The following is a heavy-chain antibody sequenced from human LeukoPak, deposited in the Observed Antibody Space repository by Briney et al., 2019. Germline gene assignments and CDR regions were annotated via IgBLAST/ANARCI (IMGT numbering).Heavy chain of an antibody. CDR1: GFTFSSYS. J-gene: IGHJ3*02. Sequence: GGSLRLSCAASGFTFSSYSMNWVRQAPGKGLEWVSSISSSSSYIYYADSVKGRFTISRDNAKNSLYLQMNSLRAEDTAVYYCARDLMVVAATGAFDIWGQGTMVTVSS. CDR3: ARDLMVVAATGAFDI. CDR2: ISSSSSYI. V-gene: IGHV3-21*01. D-gene: IGHD2-15*01.